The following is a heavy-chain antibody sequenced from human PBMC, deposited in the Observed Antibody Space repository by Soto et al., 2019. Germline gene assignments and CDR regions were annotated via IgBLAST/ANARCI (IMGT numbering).Heavy chain of an antibody. D-gene: IGHD6-19*01. Sequence: GSLRLSCSASGFTFSSYAMSWVRQAPGKGLEWVSAISGSGGSTYYADSVKGRFTISRDNSKNTLYLQMNSLRAGDTAVYYCAKRSLAVASFFYYFDYWGQGTLVTVSS. J-gene: IGHJ4*02. V-gene: IGHV3-23*01. CDR2: ISGSGGST. CDR1: GFTFSSYA. CDR3: AKRSLAVASFFYYFDY.